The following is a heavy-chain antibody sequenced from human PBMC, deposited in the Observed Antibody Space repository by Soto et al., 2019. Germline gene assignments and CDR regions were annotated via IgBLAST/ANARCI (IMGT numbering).Heavy chain of an antibody. CDR3: ARSYSSSWYYYGMDV. CDR1: GGSISSSNW. D-gene: IGHD6-13*01. CDR2: IYHSGST. V-gene: IGHV4-4*02. Sequence: QVQLQESGPGLVKPSGTLSLTCAVSGGSISSSNWWTWVRQPPGKGLEWFGEIYHSGSTNYNPSLKSRVTISVDKSKNQSSLKLNSVTAADTAVYYCARSYSSSWYYYGMDVWAQGTTVTVSS. J-gene: IGHJ6*02.